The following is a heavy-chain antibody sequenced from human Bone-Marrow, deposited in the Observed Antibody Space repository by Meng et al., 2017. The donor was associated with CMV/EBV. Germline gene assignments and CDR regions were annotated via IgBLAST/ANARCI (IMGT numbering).Heavy chain of an antibody. CDR3: AKDGQRFLEWSYGMDV. V-gene: IGHV3-9*01. Sequence: SLKISCAASGFTFDDYAMHWVRQAPGKGLEWVSGISWNSGSIDYADSVKGRFTISRDNSKNSLYLQMNSLRAEDTALYYCAKDGQRFLEWSYGMDVWGQGTTVTFSS. J-gene: IGHJ6*02. D-gene: IGHD3-3*01. CDR2: ISWNSGSI. CDR1: GFTFDDYA.